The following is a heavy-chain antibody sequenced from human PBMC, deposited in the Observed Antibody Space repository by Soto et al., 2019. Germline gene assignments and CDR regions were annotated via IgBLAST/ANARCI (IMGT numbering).Heavy chain of an antibody. D-gene: IGHD3-10*01. V-gene: IGHV3-23*01. CDR3: VNGYGSGLNWFDR. CDR1: GFTFSSYA. Sequence: EVQLLESGGGLVQPGGSLRLSCAASGFTFSSYAMNWIRQGPGKGLEWVSGISVNDGRAYYADSVKGRFTVSRDNSKNTLYLQMNSLRAEDTAVYYCVNGYGSGLNWFDRWGQGTLVTVSS. CDR2: ISVNDGRA. J-gene: IGHJ5*02.